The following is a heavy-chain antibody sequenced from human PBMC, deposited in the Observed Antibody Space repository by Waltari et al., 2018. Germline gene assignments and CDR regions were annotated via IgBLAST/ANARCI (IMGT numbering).Heavy chain of an antibody. V-gene: IGHV1-3*03. D-gene: IGHD1-1*01. J-gene: IGHJ5*02. CDR1: GYTFTSYA. CDR2: INAGNGNT. CDR3: AGGGPAKYNWWGFDP. Sequence: QVQLVQSGAEVKKPGASVKVSCKASGYTFTSYAMHWVRQAPGQRLEWMGWINAGNGNTKYSQEFQGRVTITRDTSASTAYMGLSSLRSEDMAVDYCAGGGPAKYNWWGFDPWGQGTLVTVSS.